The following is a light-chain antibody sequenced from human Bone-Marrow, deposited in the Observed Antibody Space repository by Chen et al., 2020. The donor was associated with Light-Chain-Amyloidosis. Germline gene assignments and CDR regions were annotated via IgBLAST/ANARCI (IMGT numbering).Light chain of an antibody. CDR2: QDD. CDR3: QAWDSTTAYVV. Sequence: YEVTQPPSVSVSPGQTATITCSGDKLGDQYAWWYQQKPGQSPVLLIYQDDKRPSGIPERCSGFNSGNTATLAISGTQPADEADYYCQAWDSTTAYVVFGGGTKLTVL. J-gene: IGLJ2*01. CDR1: KLGDQY. V-gene: IGLV3-1*01.